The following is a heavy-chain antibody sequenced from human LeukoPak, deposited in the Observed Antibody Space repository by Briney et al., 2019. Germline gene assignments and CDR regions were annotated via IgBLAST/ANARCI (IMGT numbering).Heavy chain of an antibody. CDR1: GGSISSGGYS. CDR2: IYHSGST. CDR3: ARDRLHYGMDV. Sequence: PSQTLSLTCAVSGGSISSGGYSWSWIRQPPGKGPEWIGYIYHSGSTYYNPSLKSRVTISVDRSKNQFSLKLSSVTAADTAVYYCARDRLHYGMDVWGQGTTVTVSS. V-gene: IGHV4-30-2*01. J-gene: IGHJ6*02.